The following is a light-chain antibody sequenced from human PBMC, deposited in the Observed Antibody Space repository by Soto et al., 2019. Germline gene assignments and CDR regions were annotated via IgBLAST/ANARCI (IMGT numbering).Light chain of an antibody. CDR3: SSYAGSNIVV. V-gene: IGLV2-8*01. CDR1: SSDVGGYNF. CDR2: EVS. J-gene: IGLJ2*01. Sequence: QSVLTQPPSASGSPGQSVTISCTGTSSDVGGYNFVSWYQQHPGKAPKLMIYEVSERPSGVPDRFSGSKSGNTASLTVSGLQAEDAADYYCSSYAGSNIVVFGGGTQLTVL.